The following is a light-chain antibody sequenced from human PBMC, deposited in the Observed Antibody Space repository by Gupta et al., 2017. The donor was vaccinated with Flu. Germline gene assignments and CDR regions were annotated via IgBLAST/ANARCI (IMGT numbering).Light chain of an antibody. CDR2: DNN. V-gene: IGLV1-51*01. J-gene: IGLJ3*02. CDR3: GTWDTSLSGGWV. CDR1: TSNIGSTY. Sequence: QSMLPPPPSVSVPPGQTVTISCSGSTSNIGSTYVSWYQHHPGSAPRLIIYDNNRRESGRPDRFSGCKSGTSATLAITGVQTGDEADDYCGTWDTSLSGGWVFGGGTKLTVL.